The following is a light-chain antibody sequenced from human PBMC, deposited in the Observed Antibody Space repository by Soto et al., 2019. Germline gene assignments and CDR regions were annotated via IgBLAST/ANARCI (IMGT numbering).Light chain of an antibody. CDR1: SSDVGAYSF. J-gene: IGLJ3*02. Sequence: QSALTQPRSVSGSPGQSVTISCAGTSSDVGAYSFVSWFQQHPGKAPELMIYDVSKRPSGVPDRFSGSKSANTASLTISGLQADDEADYYCCSFGGSYSVLFGGGTKVTVL. CDR2: DVS. V-gene: IGLV2-11*01. CDR3: CSFGGSYSVL.